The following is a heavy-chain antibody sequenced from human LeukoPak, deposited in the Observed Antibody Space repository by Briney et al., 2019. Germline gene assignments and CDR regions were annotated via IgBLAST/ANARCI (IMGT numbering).Heavy chain of an antibody. Sequence: PGGSLRLSCAASGFTFSSYWMHWVRQAPGKGLVWVSRINSDGSSTSYADSVKGRFTISRDNAKNTLYLQMNSLRAEDTAVYYCARVNNGDHGDYWGQGTLVTVSS. CDR3: ARVNNGDHGDY. J-gene: IGHJ4*02. V-gene: IGHV3-74*01. D-gene: IGHD4-17*01. CDR2: INSDGSST. CDR1: GFTFSSYW.